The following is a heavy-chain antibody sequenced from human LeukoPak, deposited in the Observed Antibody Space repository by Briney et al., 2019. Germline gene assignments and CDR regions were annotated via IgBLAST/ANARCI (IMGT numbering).Heavy chain of an antibody. CDR1: GYTFTGYY. CDR2: INPNSGGT. Sequence: ASVKVSCKASGYTFTGYYMHWMRQAPGQGLEWMGWINPNSGGTNYAQKFQGRVTMTRDTSISTAYMELSRLRSDDTAVYYCAREVDTVTTKDYWGQGTLVTVSS. D-gene: IGHD4-17*01. V-gene: IGHV1-2*02. CDR3: AREVDTVTTKDY. J-gene: IGHJ4*02.